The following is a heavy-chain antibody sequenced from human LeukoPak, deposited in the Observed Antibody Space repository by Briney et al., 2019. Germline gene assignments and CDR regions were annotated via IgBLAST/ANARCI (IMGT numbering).Heavy chain of an antibody. CDR2: IKQDGSEK. V-gene: IGHV3-7*04. Sequence: GGSLRLSCAASGFIFTNYFMSWVRQAPGKGLEWVASIKQDGSEKFYVDSVKGRFTISRDNAKNSLYLQMNSLRAEDTAIYYCTRVGYIDEGIDYWGQGTLVTVSS. D-gene: IGHD5-24*01. CDR1: GFIFTNYF. CDR3: TRVGYIDEGIDY. J-gene: IGHJ4*02.